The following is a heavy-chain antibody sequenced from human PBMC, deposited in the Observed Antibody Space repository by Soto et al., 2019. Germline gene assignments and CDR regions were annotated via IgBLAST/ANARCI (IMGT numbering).Heavy chain of an antibody. CDR1: GGSISSGDYF. D-gene: IGHD5-12*01. Sequence: SETLSLTCTVSGGSISSGDYFWRWIRQPPGKGLEWIGYIYYSGSTYYNPSLKSRLTISVDTSKNQFSLKLSSVTAADTAVYYCAREGHSGYDYVGYYYGMDVWGQGTTVTVSS. CDR3: AREGHSGYDYVGYYYGMDV. J-gene: IGHJ6*02. V-gene: IGHV4-30-4*01. CDR2: IYYSGST.